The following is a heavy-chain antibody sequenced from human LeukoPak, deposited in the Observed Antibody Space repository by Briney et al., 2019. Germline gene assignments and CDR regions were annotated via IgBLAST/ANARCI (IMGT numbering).Heavy chain of an antibody. CDR1: GYSFTSYW. D-gene: IGHD3-22*01. Sequence: KAGESLKISCKGSGYSFTSYWIGWVRQMPGKGLEWMGIIYPGDSDTRYSPSFQGQVTISADKSISIAYLQWSSLKASDTAMYYCARLDYYDSSGYYPLDYWGQGTLVTVSS. CDR2: IYPGDSDT. CDR3: ARLDYYDSSGYYPLDY. J-gene: IGHJ4*02. V-gene: IGHV5-51*01.